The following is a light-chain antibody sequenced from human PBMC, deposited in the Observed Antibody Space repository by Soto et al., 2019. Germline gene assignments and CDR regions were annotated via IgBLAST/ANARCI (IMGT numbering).Light chain of an antibody. V-gene: IGLV1-51*01. CDR2: DNN. CDR1: RSNIGNNY. J-gene: IGLJ1*01. CDR3: GTWDSSLSAGV. Sequence: VLTQPPPVSAAPGQKGTISCSGNRSNIGNNYVSWYQQLPGTAPKLLIYDNNKRPSGIPDRFSGSKSGTSATLGITGLQTGDEADYYCGTWDSSLSAGVFGTGTKVTVL.